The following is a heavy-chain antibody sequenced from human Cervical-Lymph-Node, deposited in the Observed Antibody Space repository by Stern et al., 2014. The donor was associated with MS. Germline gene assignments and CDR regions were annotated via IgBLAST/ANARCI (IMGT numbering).Heavy chain of an antibody. CDR2: IIPIFDAP. CDR3: ASGAHGMDV. CDR1: GDTLSSHT. V-gene: IGHV1-69*01. D-gene: IGHD3-10*01. Sequence: QMQLVQSGAEVKKVGSSVKVSCQASGDTLSSHTIRWVRQAPGQGLEWMGGIIPIFDAPNYAQKFQGRVRITSDETTNTAHMELSSLRSEDTAVYYCASGAHGMDVWGQGTAVTVSS. J-gene: IGHJ6*02.